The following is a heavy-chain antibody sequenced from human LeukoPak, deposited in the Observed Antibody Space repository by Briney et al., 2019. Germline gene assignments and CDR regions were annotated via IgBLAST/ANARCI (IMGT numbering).Heavy chain of an antibody. J-gene: IGHJ4*02. Sequence: GGSLRLSCAAPGFTFSNAWMSWVRQAPGKGLEWVGRIKSKTDGGTTDYAAPVKGRFTISRDDSKNTLYLQMNSLKTEDTAVYYCTSKRTVRGVILGDYWGQGTLVTVSS. D-gene: IGHD3-10*01. CDR2: IKSKTDGGTT. CDR1: GFTFSNAW. V-gene: IGHV3-15*01. CDR3: TSKRTVRGVILGDY.